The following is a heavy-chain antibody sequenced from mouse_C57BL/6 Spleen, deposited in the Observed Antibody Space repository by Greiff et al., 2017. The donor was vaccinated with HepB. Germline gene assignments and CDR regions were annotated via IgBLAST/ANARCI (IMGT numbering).Heavy chain of an antibody. CDR1: GFTFTDYY. CDR2: IRNKANGYTT. CDR3: ARSGYFDV. Sequence: EVQRVESGGGLVQPGGSLSLSCAASGFTFTDYYMSWVRQPPGEALEWLGFIRNKANGYTTEYSASVKGRFTISRDNSQSILYLQMNALRAEDSATYYCARSGYFDVWGTGTTVTVSS. J-gene: IGHJ1*03. V-gene: IGHV7-3*01.